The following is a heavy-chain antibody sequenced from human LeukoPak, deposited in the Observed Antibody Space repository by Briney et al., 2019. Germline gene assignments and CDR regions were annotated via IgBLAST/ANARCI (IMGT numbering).Heavy chain of an antibody. Sequence: GGSLRLSCAASGFTFDDYAMHWVRQAPGKGLEWVSGISWNSGSIGYADSVKGRFTISRDNAKNTLYLQMNSLRAEDTAVYYCARWYSSGWYYFDYWGQGTLVTVSS. CDR3: ARWYSSGWYYFDY. V-gene: IGHV3-9*01. CDR2: ISWNSGSI. CDR1: GFTFDDYA. D-gene: IGHD6-19*01. J-gene: IGHJ4*02.